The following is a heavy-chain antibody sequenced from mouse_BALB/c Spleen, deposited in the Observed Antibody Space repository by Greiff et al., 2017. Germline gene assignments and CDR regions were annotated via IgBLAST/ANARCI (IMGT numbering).Heavy chain of an antibody. J-gene: IGHJ3*01. CDR3: ARGLQAWFAY. Sequence: VQLQQPGAELVKPGASVKLSCKASGYTFTSYWMHWVKQRPGQGLEWIGEINPSNGRTNYNEKFKSKATLTVDKSSSTAYMQLSSLTSEDSAVYYCARGLQAWFAYWGQGTLVTVSA. D-gene: IGHD2-2*01. CDR1: GYTFTSYW. CDR2: INPSNGRT. V-gene: IGHV1S81*02.